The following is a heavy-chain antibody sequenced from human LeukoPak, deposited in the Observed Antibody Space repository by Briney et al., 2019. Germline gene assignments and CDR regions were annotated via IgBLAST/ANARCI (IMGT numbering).Heavy chain of an antibody. D-gene: IGHD4-17*01. CDR3: ARGGTTVTPKNFDY. CDR2: IKQDGSQK. J-gene: IGHJ4*02. CDR1: GFTFSSYW. Sequence: GGFLRLSCVGSGFTFSSYWMSWVRQAPGKGLEWVANIKQDGSQKYYVDSVKGRFTISRDNANNSLNLQMNSLRAEDTAVYYCARGGTTVTPKNFDYWGKGTLVTVSS. V-gene: IGHV3-7*01.